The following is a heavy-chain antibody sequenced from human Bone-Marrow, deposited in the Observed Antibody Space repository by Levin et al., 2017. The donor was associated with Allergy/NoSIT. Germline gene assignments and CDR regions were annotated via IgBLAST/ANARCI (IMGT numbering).Heavy chain of an antibody. V-gene: IGHV3-7*01. CDR1: GFTFSSYW. CDR3: ARSYGSGSKLYYYGMDV. D-gene: IGHD3-10*01. CDR2: IKQDGSEK. Sequence: GGSLRLSCAASGFTFSSYWMSWVRQAPGKGLEWVANIKQDGSEKYYVDSVKGRFTISRDNAKNPLYLQMNSLRAEDTAVYYCARSYGSGSKLYYYGMDVWGQGPTVTVSS. J-gene: IGHJ6*02.